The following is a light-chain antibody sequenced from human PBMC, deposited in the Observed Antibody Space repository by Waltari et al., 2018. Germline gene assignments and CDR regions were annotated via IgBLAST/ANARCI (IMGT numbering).Light chain of an antibody. Sequence: DIQMTQSPSSLSASVGDRVTITCRASQSISSYLNWYQQKPGKAPKLLIYAASSLRSGVPSRFSGSGSGADFTLTISSLQPEDFATYYCQQSYSTAQGYTFGQGTKLEIK. CDR3: QQSYSTAQGYT. J-gene: IGKJ2*01. V-gene: IGKV1-39*01. CDR2: AAS. CDR1: QSISSY.